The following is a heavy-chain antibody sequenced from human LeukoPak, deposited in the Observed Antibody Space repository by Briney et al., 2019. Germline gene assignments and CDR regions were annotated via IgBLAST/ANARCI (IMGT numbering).Heavy chain of an antibody. J-gene: IGHJ5*02. Sequence: SETLSLTCTVSGGSISSYYWSWIRQPPGKGLEWIGYIYYSESTNYNPSLKSRVTISVDTSKNQFSLKLSSVTAADTAVYYCARDRYGDYGGENWFDPWGQGTLVTVSS. V-gene: IGHV4-59*01. CDR3: ARDRYGDYGGENWFDP. CDR2: IYYSEST. D-gene: IGHD4-17*01. CDR1: GGSISSYY.